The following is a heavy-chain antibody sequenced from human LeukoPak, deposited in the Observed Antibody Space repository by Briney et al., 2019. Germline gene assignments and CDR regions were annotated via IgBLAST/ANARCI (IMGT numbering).Heavy chain of an antibody. Sequence: GESLKISCKGSGYSFTSYWIGWVRQMPGKGLEWMGIIYPGDSDTRYSPSFQGQVTISADKSISTAYLQWSSLKASDTAMYYCARGTRYFDWLLPRDYWGQGTLVTVSS. D-gene: IGHD3-9*01. CDR2: IYPGDSDT. V-gene: IGHV5-51*01. CDR1: GYSFTSYW. CDR3: ARGTRYFDWLLPRDY. J-gene: IGHJ4*02.